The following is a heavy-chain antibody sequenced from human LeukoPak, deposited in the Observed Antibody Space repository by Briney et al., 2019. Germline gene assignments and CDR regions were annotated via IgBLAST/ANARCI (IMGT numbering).Heavy chain of an antibody. CDR2: ISSSSSYI. CDR1: GFTFSSYS. V-gene: IGHV3-21*01. Sequence: GGSLRLSCAASGFTFSSYSMNWVRQAPGKGLEWVSSISSSSSYIYYADSVKGRFTISRDNAKNSLYLQMNSLRAEDTAVYYCASSHCSGGSCYSEHTNFDYWGQGTLVTVSS. D-gene: IGHD2-15*01. CDR3: ASSHCSGGSCYSEHTNFDY. J-gene: IGHJ4*02.